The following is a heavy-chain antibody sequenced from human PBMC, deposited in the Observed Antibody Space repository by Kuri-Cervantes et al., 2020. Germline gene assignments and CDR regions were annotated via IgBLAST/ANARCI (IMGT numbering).Heavy chain of an antibody. V-gene: IGHV3-30*02. Sequence: GGSLRLSCAASGFTFSSYGMHWVRQAPGKGLEWVAFIRYDGSNKYYADSVKGRFTISRDKSKNTLYLQMNSLRAEDTAIYYCAKDPVTSLRGFDHWGQGTLVTVSS. J-gene: IGHJ4*02. CDR2: IRYDGSNK. CDR1: GFTFSSYG. CDR3: AKDPVTSLRGFDH. D-gene: IGHD4-17*01.